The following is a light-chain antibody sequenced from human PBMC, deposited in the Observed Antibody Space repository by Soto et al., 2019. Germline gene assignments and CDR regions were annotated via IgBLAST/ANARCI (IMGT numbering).Light chain of an antibody. CDR3: QQYHSLNT. CDR2: KAS. J-gene: IGKJ2*01. Sequence: DIQMTQSPSTLSASVGDRVTITCRASQSISSWLAWYQQKPGKAPKVLIYKASSLESGVPSRFSGSGSGTDFTLTISSLQPDDFATYYCQQYHSLNTFGQGTKLEI. V-gene: IGKV1-5*03. CDR1: QSISSW.